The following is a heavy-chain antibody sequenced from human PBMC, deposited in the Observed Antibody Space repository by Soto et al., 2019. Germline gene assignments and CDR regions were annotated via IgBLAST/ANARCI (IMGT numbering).Heavy chain of an antibody. Sequence: EVQLLESGGGLIQPGGSLRLSCAASGFTFSSYAMSWVRQAPGKGLDWVSGISARGGTATLVDSWEGRCTISRDNSKITRYLPMTSRLAEDTAVYYCAKLTYPSDSTGYYYERVSGWIDSWGQGTLVTVSS. J-gene: IGHJ5*01. D-gene: IGHD3-22*01. CDR2: ISARGGTA. CDR3: AKLTYPSDSTGYYYERVSGWIDS. CDR1: GFTFSSYA. V-gene: IGHV3-23*01.